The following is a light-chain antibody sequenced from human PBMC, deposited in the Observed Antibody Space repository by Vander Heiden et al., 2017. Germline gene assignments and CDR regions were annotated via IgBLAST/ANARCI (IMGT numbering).Light chain of an antibody. CDR1: QSVSSF. CDR2: DAS. V-gene: IGKV3-11*01. Sequence: IVLTQSPATLSLSPGDRATLSCRASQSVSSFLAWYQQKPGQAPRLLIYDASNRATGIPARFTGSGSGTDFTLTINSLEPEDFAVYYCQQRSSWPFTFGPGTEVDIK. CDR3: QQRSSWPFT. J-gene: IGKJ3*01.